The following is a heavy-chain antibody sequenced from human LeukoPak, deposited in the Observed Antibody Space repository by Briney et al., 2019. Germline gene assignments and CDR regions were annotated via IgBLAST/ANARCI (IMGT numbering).Heavy chain of an antibody. CDR1: GFTFDTYW. V-gene: IGHV3-74*01. J-gene: IGHJ6*02. CDR3: ARGLRDRYGMDV. CDR2: IHRDGNNI. Sequence: GGSLRLSCVASGFTFDTYWMHWVRQAPGKGLVWVSRIHRDGNNINYADFVQGRFTVSRDNAKNTLYLQMHSLRVEDTAMYYCARGLRDRYGMDVWGQGTTVTVSS.